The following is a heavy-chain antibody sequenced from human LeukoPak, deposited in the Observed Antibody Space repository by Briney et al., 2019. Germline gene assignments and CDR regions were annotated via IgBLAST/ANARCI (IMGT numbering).Heavy chain of an antibody. CDR2: ISYDGSNK. CDR3: AKERCSGGSCYSYFDY. D-gene: IGHD2-15*01. Sequence: PGRSLRLSCAASGFTFSSYGMHWVRQAPGKGLEWVAVISYDGSNKYYADSVKGRFTISRDNSKNTLYPQMNSLRAEDTAVYYCAKERCSGGSCYSYFDYWGQGTLVTVSS. J-gene: IGHJ4*02. V-gene: IGHV3-30*18. CDR1: GFTFSSYG.